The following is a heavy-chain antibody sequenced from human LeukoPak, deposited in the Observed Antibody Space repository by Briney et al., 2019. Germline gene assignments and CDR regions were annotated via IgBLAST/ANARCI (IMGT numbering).Heavy chain of an antibody. Sequence: GESLKISCKGSGYSFTSYWIGWVRQMPGKGLEWMGIIYPGDSDTRYSPSFQGQVTISADKSTSTAYLQWSSLKASDTAMYYCARSLHYYGSGSYYNPISDYWGQGTLVTVSS. CDR2: IYPGDSDT. V-gene: IGHV5-51*01. J-gene: IGHJ4*02. D-gene: IGHD3-10*01. CDR3: ARSLHYYGSGSYYNPISDY. CDR1: GYSFTSYW.